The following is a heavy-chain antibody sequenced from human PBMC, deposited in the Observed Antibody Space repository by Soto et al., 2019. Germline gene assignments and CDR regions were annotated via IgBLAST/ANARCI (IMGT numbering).Heavy chain of an antibody. D-gene: IGHD1-1*01. CDR1: GDSINNYY. Sequence: VRLQESGPGLVEPSETLSLTCSVSGDSINNYYWSWIRQPAGKGLEWIGRIYSSGSSNYNPSLTARGTMAVDTSKHRVFLSVTSATAADTAVYFCARGGTRSADLPTYWGQGIQVIVSS. CDR3: ARGGTRSADLPTY. J-gene: IGHJ4*02. V-gene: IGHV4-4*07. CDR2: IYSSGSS.